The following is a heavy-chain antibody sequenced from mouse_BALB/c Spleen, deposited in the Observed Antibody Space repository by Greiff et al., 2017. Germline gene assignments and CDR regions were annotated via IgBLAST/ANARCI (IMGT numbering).Heavy chain of an antibody. CDR1: GFNIKDTY. V-gene: IGHV14-3*02. D-gene: IGHD2-3*01. J-gene: IGHJ1*01. CDR3: AFYDGYYDGYFDV. CDR2: IDPANGNT. Sequence: EVKLMESGAELVKPGASVKLSCTASGFNIKDTYMHWVKQRPEQGLEWIGRIDPANGNTKYDPKFQGKATITADTSSNTAYLQLSSLTSEDTAVYYCAFYDGYYDGYFDVWGAGTTVTVSS.